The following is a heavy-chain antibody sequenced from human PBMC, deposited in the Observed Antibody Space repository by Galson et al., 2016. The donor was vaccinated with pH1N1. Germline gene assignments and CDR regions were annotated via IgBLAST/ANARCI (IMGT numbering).Heavy chain of an antibody. J-gene: IGHJ6*02. CDR1: GGIFTNYA. V-gene: IGHV1-69*13. CDR2: LIPILGTP. CDR3: ARGFSGYDRLEYYQNGMDV. Sequence: SVKVSCKASGGIFTNYAINWVRQAPGQGLEWMGGLIPILGTPDYAQTLQGRVTITADENTNTAYMEMSSLRAEDTAVYYCARGFSGYDRLEYYQNGMDVWGQGTTVTVSS. D-gene: IGHD5-12*01.